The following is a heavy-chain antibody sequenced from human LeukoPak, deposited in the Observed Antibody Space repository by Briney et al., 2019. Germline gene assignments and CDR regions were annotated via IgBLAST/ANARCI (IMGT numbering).Heavy chain of an antibody. CDR3: ARDPGSGGNLDY. Sequence: ASVKVSCKASGYTFATYYLHWVRQAPGQGLEWMGVINPSSGGASYAQKFQGRATMTRDTSTSTVYMELSSLRSEDPAVYYCARDPGSGGNLDYWGQGTLVTVSS. D-gene: IGHD2-15*01. V-gene: IGHV1-46*01. CDR2: INPSSGGA. CDR1: GYTFATYY. J-gene: IGHJ4*02.